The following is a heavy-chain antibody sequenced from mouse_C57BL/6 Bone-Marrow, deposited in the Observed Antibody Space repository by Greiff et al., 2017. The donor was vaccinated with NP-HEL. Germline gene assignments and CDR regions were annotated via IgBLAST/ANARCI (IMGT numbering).Heavy chain of an antibody. J-gene: IGHJ3*01. Sequence: VQLQQSGAELVKPGASVKLSCTASGFNIKDYYMHWVKQRTEQGLEWIGRIDPEDGETKSAPKFQGKATITADTSSNTVYLQLSSLTSEDTAVYYCARSELGLFGYWGQGTLVTVSA. CDR3: ARSELGLFGY. CDR1: GFNIKDYY. D-gene: IGHD4-1*01. V-gene: IGHV14-2*01. CDR2: IDPEDGET.